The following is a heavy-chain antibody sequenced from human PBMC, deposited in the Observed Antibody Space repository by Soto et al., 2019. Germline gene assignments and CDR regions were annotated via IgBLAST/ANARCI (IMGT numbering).Heavy chain of an antibody. J-gene: IGHJ6*03. CDR1: GYTFTRYA. CDR2: INAGNGNT. CDR3: AGKFYDFWSGSSPGVYSYYMDV. D-gene: IGHD3-3*01. V-gene: IGHV1-3*01. Sequence: GASVKVSCKASGYTFTRYAMNWVRQAPGQRLEWMGWINAGNGNTEYSQKFQGRVTITRDTSASTAYMELSSLRSEDTAVYYCAGKFYDFWSGSSPGVYSYYMDVWGKGTTVTVS.